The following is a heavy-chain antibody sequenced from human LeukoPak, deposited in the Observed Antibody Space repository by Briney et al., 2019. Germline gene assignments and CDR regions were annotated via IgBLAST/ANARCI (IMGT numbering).Heavy chain of an antibody. CDR2: INTDSGGN. J-gene: IGHJ5*02. V-gene: IGHV1-2*02. CDR1: GYTFTGYY. CDR3: ARPMVRRVIEVNWFDP. Sequence: ASVKVSCQASGYTFTGYYMHWVRQAPAQGLEWMVWINTDSGGNNYAQKWQGRVTINRGTAISTAYMERRRLRSDDTAVYYCARPMVRRVIEVNWFDPCGQGTLVTVSS. D-gene: IGHD3-10*01.